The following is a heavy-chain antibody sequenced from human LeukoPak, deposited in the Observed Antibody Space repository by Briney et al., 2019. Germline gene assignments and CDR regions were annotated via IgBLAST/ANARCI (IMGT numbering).Heavy chain of an antibody. Sequence: GGSLRLSCAASGFTVSSNYMSWVRQAPGKGLEWVSVIYSGGSTYYADSVKGRFTISRDNSKNTLYLQMNSLGAEDTAVYYCAREFEGSYFDYWGQGTLVTVSS. CDR3: AREFEGSYFDY. J-gene: IGHJ4*02. D-gene: IGHD1-26*01. V-gene: IGHV3-53*01. CDR1: GFTVSSNY. CDR2: IYSGGST.